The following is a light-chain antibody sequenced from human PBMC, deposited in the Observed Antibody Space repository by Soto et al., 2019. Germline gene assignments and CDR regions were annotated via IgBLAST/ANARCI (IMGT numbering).Light chain of an antibody. Sequence: QPVLTQSSSASASLGSSVKLTCTLSSGHSSYIIAWHQQQPGKAPRYLMKLEGSGSYNKGSGVPDRFSGSSSGADRYLTISNLQFEDEADYHCETWDSNILVFGGGTMLTVL. CDR2: LEGSGSY. J-gene: IGLJ2*01. V-gene: IGLV4-60*02. CDR1: SGHSSYI. CDR3: ETWDSNILV.